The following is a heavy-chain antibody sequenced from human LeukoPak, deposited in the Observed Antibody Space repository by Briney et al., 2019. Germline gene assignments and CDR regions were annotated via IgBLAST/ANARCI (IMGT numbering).Heavy chain of an antibody. CDR1: GDSITSYY. D-gene: IGHD6-6*01. Sequence: SETLSLTCTVSGDSITSYYWSWIRQPPGKALEWIGYIHYSGSTNYNPSLKSRVTISVDTSKNQFSLKLSSVTAADTAVYYCARRSYYYYGMDVWGQGTTVTVSS. CDR2: IHYSGST. V-gene: IGHV4-59*08. CDR3: ARRSYYYYGMDV. J-gene: IGHJ6*02.